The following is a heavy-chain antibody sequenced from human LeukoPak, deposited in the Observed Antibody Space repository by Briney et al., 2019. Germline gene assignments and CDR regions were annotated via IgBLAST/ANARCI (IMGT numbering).Heavy chain of an antibody. V-gene: IGHV1-8*02. Sequence: ASVKVSCKASGYTFTGYYMHWVRQATGQGLEWMGWVNPNSGNTGYAHKFQGRATMTRNTSISTAYMELSSLRSEDTAVYYCARVIGSSWGYYYYYMDVWGKGTTVTISS. CDR2: VNPNSGNT. J-gene: IGHJ6*03. CDR1: GYTFTGYY. CDR3: ARVIGSSWGYYYYYMDV. D-gene: IGHD6-13*01.